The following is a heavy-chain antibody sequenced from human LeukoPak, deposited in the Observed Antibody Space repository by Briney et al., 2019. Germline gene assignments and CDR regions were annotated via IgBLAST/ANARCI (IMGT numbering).Heavy chain of an antibody. CDR1: GYTFTAYY. J-gene: IGHJ4*02. V-gene: IGHV1-2*02. D-gene: IGHD3-9*01. CDR3: ARADILTGYYILDF. Sequence: ASVKVSCKASGYTFTAYYMHWVRQAPGQGLEWIGWINPNSGGTNFAQKFQGRVSMTRDTSISTAYMELSRLRSDDTAVYSCARADILTGYYILDFWGQGTLVTVSS. CDR2: INPNSGGT.